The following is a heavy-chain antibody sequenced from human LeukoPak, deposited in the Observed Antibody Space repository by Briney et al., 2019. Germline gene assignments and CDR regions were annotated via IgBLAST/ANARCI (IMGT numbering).Heavy chain of an antibody. V-gene: IGHV4-59*01. CDR1: GGSINSYY. CDR3: ARDGAGQGYYDIFTGYGMHV. CDR2: ISYSGST. D-gene: IGHD3-9*01. J-gene: IGHJ6*02. Sequence: PSETLSLTCTVSGGSINSYYWSWIRQPPGKGLEWIGYISYSGSTNYNPSLQSRVTMLVGTSKNHFSLKLTSVTAADTAVYYCARDGAGQGYYDIFTGYGMHVWGQGTTVTVSS.